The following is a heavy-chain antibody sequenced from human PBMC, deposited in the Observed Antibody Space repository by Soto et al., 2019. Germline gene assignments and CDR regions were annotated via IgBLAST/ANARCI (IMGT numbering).Heavy chain of an antibody. CDR3: ARVGSLIGDFYFDY. CDR2: IYHSGST. Sequence: SETLSLTCAVSGGSISSGGYSWSWIRQPPGKGLEWIGYIYHSGSTYYNPSLKSRVTISVDRSKNQFSLKLSSVTAADTAVYYCARVGSLIGDFYFDYWGQGTLVTVS. D-gene: IGHD3-10*01. V-gene: IGHV4-30-2*01. J-gene: IGHJ4*02. CDR1: GGSISSGGYS.